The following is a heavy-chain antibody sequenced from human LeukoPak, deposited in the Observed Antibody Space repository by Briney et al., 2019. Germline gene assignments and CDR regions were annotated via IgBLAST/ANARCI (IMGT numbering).Heavy chain of an antibody. J-gene: IGHJ3*02. D-gene: IGHD3-10*01. CDR2: ISSSSSYI. CDR1: GFTFSSYS. V-gene: IGHV3-21*01. Sequence: GGSLRLSCAASGFTFSSYSTNWVRQAPGKGLEWVSSISSSSSYIYYADSVRGRFTISRDNAKDSLYLQMNSLRAEDTAVYYCARYWIALWFGEYQHAFDIWGQGTMVTVSS. CDR3: ARYWIALWFGEYQHAFDI.